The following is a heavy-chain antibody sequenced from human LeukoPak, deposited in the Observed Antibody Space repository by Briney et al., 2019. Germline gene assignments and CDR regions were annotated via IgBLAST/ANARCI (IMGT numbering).Heavy chain of an antibody. J-gene: IGHJ5*02. D-gene: IGHD6-13*01. CDR1: GGSISSSSYY. CDR3: ARVCSSSWYGWFDP. CDR2: IYYSGST. Sequence: SETLSLTCTVSGGSISSSSYYWGWIRQPPGKGLEWIGSIYYSGSTYYNPSLKSRVTISVDTSKNQFSLKLSSVTAADTAVHYCARVCSSSWYGWFDPWGQGTLVTVSS. V-gene: IGHV4-39*07.